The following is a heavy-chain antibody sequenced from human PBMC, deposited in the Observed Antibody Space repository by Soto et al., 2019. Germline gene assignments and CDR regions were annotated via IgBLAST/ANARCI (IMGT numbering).Heavy chain of an antibody. D-gene: IGHD1-7*01. V-gene: IGHV3-30*18. CDR2: ITYDGSFQ. J-gene: IGHJ4*02. CDR1: GFNFDNYG. Sequence: LRLSCQASGFNFDNYGMHWVRQAPGKGLEWVAVITYDGSFQYYADSVKGRFTISRDNSKNTLSLHLNTLKPEDTAVYHCAKDRVGGTFYTPLAFWGQGTLVTV. CDR3: AKDRVGGTFYTPLAF.